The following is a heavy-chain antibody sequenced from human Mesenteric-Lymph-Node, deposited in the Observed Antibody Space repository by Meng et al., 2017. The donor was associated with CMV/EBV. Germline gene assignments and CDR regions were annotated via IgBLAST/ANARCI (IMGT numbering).Heavy chain of an antibody. CDR1: GYAFNGYY. CDR3: TRGLAGARRFGDC. J-gene: IGHJ4*02. Sequence: ASVKVSCKASGYAFNGYYIHWVRQAPGQGLEWMGWINPNSGATTYAQKFQTRVSMTRDTSISTAYMDLTNLIFDDTAVYYCTRGLAGARRFGDCWGQGTVVTVSS. CDR2: INPNSGAT. D-gene: IGHD3-10*01. V-gene: IGHV1-2*02.